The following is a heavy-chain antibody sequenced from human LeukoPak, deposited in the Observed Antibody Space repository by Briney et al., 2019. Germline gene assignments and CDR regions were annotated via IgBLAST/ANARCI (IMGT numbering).Heavy chain of an antibody. CDR1: GFTFSSYG. D-gene: IGHD3-22*01. J-gene: IGHJ4*02. CDR2: ISYDGSNK. CDR3: AKVGSSGYSQFDFDY. Sequence: GRSLRLSCAASGFTFSSYGMHWVRQAPGKGLEWVAVISYDGSNKYYADSVKGRFTISRDNSKNTLYLQMNSLRAEDTAVYYCAKVGSSGYSQFDFDYWGQGTLVTVSS. V-gene: IGHV3-30*18.